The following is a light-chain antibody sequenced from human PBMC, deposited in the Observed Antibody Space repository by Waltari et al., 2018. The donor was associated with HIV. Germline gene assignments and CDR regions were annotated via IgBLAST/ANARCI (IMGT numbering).Light chain of an antibody. CDR2: DTS. J-gene: IGLJ3*02. Sequence: QAVVTQEPSLTVSPGGTVTLTCDSSTGPVTNYHYPYWFQQKPAQAPRTLIYDTSNRQSWTPARFSASLLGGKAALTLSGAQREDEADYYCVLSYDADWVFGGETKLTVL. CDR1: TGPVTNYHY. CDR3: VLSYDADWV. V-gene: IGLV7-46*01.